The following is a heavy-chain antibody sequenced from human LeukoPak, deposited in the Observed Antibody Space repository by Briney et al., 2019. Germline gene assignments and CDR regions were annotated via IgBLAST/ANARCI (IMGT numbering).Heavy chain of an antibody. CDR2: INPNSGGT. V-gene: IGHV1-2*02. CDR3: ARAVAGRERKIDY. D-gene: IGHD6-19*01. CDR1: GYTFTGYY. J-gene: IGHJ4*02. Sequence: GASVKVSCKASGYTFTGYYMHWVRQAPGQGLEWMGWINPNSGGTNYAQEFQGRVTMTRDTSISTAYMELSRLRSDDTAVYYCARAVAGRERKIDYWGQGTLVTVSS.